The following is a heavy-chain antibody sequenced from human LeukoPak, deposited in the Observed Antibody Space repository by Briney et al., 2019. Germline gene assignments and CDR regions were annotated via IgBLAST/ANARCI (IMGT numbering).Heavy chain of an antibody. V-gene: IGHV4-39*01. D-gene: IGHD6-6*01. J-gene: IGHJ4*02. Sequence: SETLSLTCTVSGGSISSSGYYWGWIRQPPGKGLEWIGSIYYSGSTYYNPSLKSRVTISVDTSKNQFSLKLSSVTAADTAVYYCARRSIAATAIDYWGQGTLVTVSS. CDR2: IYYSGST. CDR3: ARRSIAATAIDY. CDR1: GGSISSSGYY.